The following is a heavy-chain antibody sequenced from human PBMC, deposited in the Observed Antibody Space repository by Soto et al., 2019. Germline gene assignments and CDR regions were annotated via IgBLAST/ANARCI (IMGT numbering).Heavy chain of an antibody. J-gene: IGHJ6*02. Sequence: PSETLSLTCAVYGGSFSGYYWSWIRQPPGKGLEWIGEINHSGSTNYDPSLKSRVTISVDTSKNQFSLKLSSVTAADTAVYYCARGRVELTYYYYYYGRDVWGQGTTVTVS. CDR3: ARGRVELTYYYYYYGRDV. CDR2: INHSGST. CDR1: GGSFSGYY. D-gene: IGHD1-7*01. V-gene: IGHV4-34*01.